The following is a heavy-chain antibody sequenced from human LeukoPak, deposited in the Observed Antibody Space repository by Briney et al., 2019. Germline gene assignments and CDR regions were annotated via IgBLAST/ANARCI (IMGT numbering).Heavy chain of an antibody. J-gene: IGHJ4*02. V-gene: IGHV4-59*08. CDR1: GGSMSPYH. CDR3: ARAVSGRFDY. Sequence: SETLSLTCTVSGGSMSPYHWGCIRQPPGKGLEWTGYIYYSGSTNYNPSLNSRVTISVDTSKNQSSLRLSSVTAADTAIYYCARAVSGRFDYWGQGTLVTVSS. CDR2: IYYSGST. D-gene: IGHD6-19*01.